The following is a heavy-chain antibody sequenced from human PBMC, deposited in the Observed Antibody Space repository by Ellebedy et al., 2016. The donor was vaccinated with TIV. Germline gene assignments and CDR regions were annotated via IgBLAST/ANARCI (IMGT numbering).Heavy chain of an antibody. D-gene: IGHD4-17*01. CDR2: IRWDDAK. V-gene: IGHV2-70*01. Sequence: SGPTLVXPTQTLTLTCTFSGFSLSTSGMCVTWIRQPPGKALEWLALIRWDDAKYYNTSLKARLTISKDTSNNQVVLSMTNLDPVDTATYYCARMSYGDFGGDLGYWGQGTLVTVSS. CDR1: GFSLSTSGMC. CDR3: ARMSYGDFGGDLGY. J-gene: IGHJ4*02.